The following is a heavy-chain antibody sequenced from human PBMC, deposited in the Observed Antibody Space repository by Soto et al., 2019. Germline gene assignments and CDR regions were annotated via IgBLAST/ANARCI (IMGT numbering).Heavy chain of an antibody. Sequence: XDSLKVSCRTSGYRCTSYWIALVLQMPGKGLEWMGIIFPSDSDTRYSPSFQGQVTISADRSTSTVFLQWASLKASDTAVYFCARKDKSGYFNWFDPWGQGTLVTVSS. V-gene: IGHV5-51*01. CDR2: IFPSDSDT. J-gene: IGHJ5*02. CDR3: ARKDKSGYFNWFDP. D-gene: IGHD3-22*01. CDR1: GYRCTSYW.